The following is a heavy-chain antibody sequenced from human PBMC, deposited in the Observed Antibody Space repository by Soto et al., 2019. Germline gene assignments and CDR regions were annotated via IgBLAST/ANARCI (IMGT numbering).Heavy chain of an antibody. J-gene: IGHJ4*02. CDR3: ARMVRDSDY. Sequence: HPGGSLRLSCAASGFTFSNTWMSWVRQGPGKGLEWVASIKQDGSEKYYVDSVKGRFTISRDNAKNSLYLQMNSLRAEDTALYYCARMVRDSDYWGQGTLVTVSS. V-gene: IGHV3-7*01. CDR2: IKQDGSEK. CDR1: GFTFSNTW. D-gene: IGHD3-22*01.